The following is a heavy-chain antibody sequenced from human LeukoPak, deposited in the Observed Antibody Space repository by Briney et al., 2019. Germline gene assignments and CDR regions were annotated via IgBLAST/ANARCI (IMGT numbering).Heavy chain of an antibody. V-gene: IGHV1-2*02. J-gene: IGHJ4*02. CDR1: GYTFTGYY. CDR3: ARLVVPAAPEDY. D-gene: IGHD2-2*01. Sequence: ASVKVSCKASGYTFTGYYMHWVRRAPGQGLEWMGWINPNSGGTNYAQKFQGRVTMTRDASISTAYMELSRLRSDDTAVYYCARLVVPAAPEDYWGQGTLVTVSS. CDR2: INPNSGGT.